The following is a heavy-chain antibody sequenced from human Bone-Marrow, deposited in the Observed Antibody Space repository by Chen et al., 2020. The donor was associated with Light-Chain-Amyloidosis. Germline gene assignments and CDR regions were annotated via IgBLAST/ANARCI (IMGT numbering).Heavy chain of an antibody. CDR3: TTEYLGAYDY. V-gene: IGHV3-7*05. D-gene: IGHD3-16*01. Sequence: EVQLVESGGGLVQPGESLRLSCAASGISFSNNWMSWVRQASGKGLEWVANVQGDGSDKYYVDSVKGRFTISRDNAKNSLYLQMNSLRAEDTAVYYCTTEYLGAYDYWGQGTLLTVSS. CDR1: GISFSNNW. CDR2: VQGDGSDK. J-gene: IGHJ4*02.